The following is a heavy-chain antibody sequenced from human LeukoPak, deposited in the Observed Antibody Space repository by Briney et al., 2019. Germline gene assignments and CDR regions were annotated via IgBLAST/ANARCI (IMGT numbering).Heavy chain of an antibody. J-gene: IGHJ5*02. CDR1: GFPFIEYS. CDR3: AKGAAAGKVDWFDP. Sequence: GGSLRLSCTASGFPFIEYSMNWVRQVPGKGLEWISYIGIDSGNTKYADSVRGRFTISADKARNSLYLQMNSLGAEDTAVYYCAKGAAAGKVDWFDPWGQGTLVTVSS. CDR2: IGIDSGNT. D-gene: IGHD6-13*01. V-gene: IGHV3-48*01.